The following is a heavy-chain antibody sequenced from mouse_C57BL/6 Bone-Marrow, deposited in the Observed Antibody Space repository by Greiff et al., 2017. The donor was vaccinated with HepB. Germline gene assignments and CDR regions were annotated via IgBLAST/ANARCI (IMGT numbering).Heavy chain of an antibody. CDR2: ISSGSSTI. V-gene: IGHV5-17*01. CDR1: GFTFSDYG. D-gene: IGHD2-3*01. CDR3: ANYDGYFFAY. J-gene: IGHJ3*01. Sequence: EVKLVDSGGGLVKPGGSLKLSCAASGFTFSDYGMHWVRQAPEKGLEWVAYISSGSSTIYNADTVKGRFTISRDNAKNTLFLQMTSLRSEDTAMYYCANYDGYFFAYWGQGTLVTVSA.